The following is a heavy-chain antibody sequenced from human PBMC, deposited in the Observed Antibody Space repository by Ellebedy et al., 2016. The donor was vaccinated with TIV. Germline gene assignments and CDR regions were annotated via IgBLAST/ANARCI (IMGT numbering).Heavy chain of an antibody. Sequence: AASVKVSCKASGYTFTGYYMHWVRQAPGQGLEWMGWINPNSGGTNYAQKFQGRVTMTRDTSISTAYMELSRLRSYDTAVYYCARGVNYDILTGYYAFDYWGQGTLVTVSS. D-gene: IGHD3-9*01. J-gene: IGHJ4*02. V-gene: IGHV1-2*02. CDR2: INPNSGGT. CDR3: ARGVNYDILTGYYAFDY. CDR1: GYTFTGYY.